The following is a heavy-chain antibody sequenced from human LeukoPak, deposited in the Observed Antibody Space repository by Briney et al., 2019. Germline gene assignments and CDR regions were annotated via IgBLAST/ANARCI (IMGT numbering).Heavy chain of an antibody. J-gene: IGHJ4*02. D-gene: IGHD3-10*01. CDR2: ISYDGSNK. CDR3: AKDAAMVRGVPDY. Sequence: PGGSLRLSCAASGFTFSSYGMHWVRQAPGKGLEWVAVISYDGSNKYYADSVKGRFTISRDNSKNTLYLQMNSLRAEDTAVYYCAKDAAMVRGVPDYWGQGTLVTVSS. V-gene: IGHV3-30*18. CDR1: GFTFSSYG.